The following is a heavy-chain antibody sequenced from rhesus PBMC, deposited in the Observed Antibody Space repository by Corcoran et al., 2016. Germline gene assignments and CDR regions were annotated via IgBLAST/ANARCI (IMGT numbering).Heavy chain of an antibody. D-gene: IGHD6-13*01. V-gene: IGHV4-160*01. CDR2: VRSGWST. CDR1: GGSISSNY. Sequence: QVQLQQWGEGLVKPSETLSLTCAVYGGSISSNYWSWIRQPPGKGLEWIVRVRSGWSTNYNPPLRSRVTISIDTSRNQCLLKLSSVTAADTAVYYCARNGGIAAGPEDYWGQGVLVTVSS. CDR3: ARNGGIAAGPEDY. J-gene: IGHJ4*01.